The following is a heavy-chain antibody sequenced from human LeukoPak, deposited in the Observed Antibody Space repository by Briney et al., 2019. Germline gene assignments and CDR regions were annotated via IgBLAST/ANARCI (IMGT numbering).Heavy chain of an antibody. Sequence: ASVKVSCKASGYTFTSYGISWVRQAPGQGLEWMGWISAYNGNTNYAQKLQGRVTVTTDTSTSTAYMELRSLRSDDTAVYYCARGSYYDSSGYYSFYYYYYYMDVWGKGTTVTVSS. CDR1: GYTFTSYG. V-gene: IGHV1-18*01. CDR3: ARGSYYDSSGYYSFYYYYYYMDV. D-gene: IGHD3-22*01. J-gene: IGHJ6*03. CDR2: ISAYNGNT.